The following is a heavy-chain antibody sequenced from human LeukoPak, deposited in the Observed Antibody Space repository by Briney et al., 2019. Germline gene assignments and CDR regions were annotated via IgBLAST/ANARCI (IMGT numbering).Heavy chain of an antibody. D-gene: IGHD3-9*01. CDR1: GFTFSSYG. CDR3: AKDSRSLRYFDWSDY. J-gene: IGHJ4*02. CDR2: ISYDGSNK. Sequence: GRSLRLSCAASGFTFSSYGMHWVRQAPGKGLEWVAVISYDGSNKYHADSVKGRFTISRDNSKNTLYLQMNSLRAEDTAVYYCAKDSRSLRYFDWSDYWGQGTLVTVSS. V-gene: IGHV3-30*18.